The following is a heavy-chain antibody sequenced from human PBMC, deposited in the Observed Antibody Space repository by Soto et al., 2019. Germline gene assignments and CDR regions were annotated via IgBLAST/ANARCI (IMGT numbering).Heavy chain of an antibody. V-gene: IGHV1-58*01. CDR1: GFTFTSSA. CDR3: AADLNLGSSGRNYYYYGMDV. Sequence: ASVKVSCKASGFTFTSSAVQWVRQARGQRLEWIGWIVVGSGNTNYAQKFQERVTITRDMSTSTAYMELSSLRSEDTAVYYCAADLNLGSSGRNYYYYGMDVWGQGTPVTVSS. CDR2: IVVGSGNT. D-gene: IGHD6-19*01. J-gene: IGHJ6*02.